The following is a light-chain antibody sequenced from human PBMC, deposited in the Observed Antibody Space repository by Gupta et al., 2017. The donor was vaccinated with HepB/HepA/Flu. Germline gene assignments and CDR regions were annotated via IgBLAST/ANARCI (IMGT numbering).Light chain of an antibody. CDR3: CSYTGTSTGGV. Sequence: QSALTQPASVSGSPGQSITISCTGTSSDIGTYNSGSWYQQYPGRAPKLIICDVSNRPSGVSQRFSGSRSGNTASLTSSGLQAEDEGDYYCCSYTGTSTGGVFGGGTKLTVL. CDR2: DVS. CDR1: SSDIGTYNS. J-gene: IGLJ3*02. V-gene: IGLV2-14*01.